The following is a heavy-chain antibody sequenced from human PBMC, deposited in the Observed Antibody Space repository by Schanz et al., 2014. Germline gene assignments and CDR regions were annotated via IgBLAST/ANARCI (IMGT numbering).Heavy chain of an antibody. Sequence: EVKLVESGGGLVQPGGSLRLSCAASGFTVSNSYIHWVRQAPGKGLEWVSTIYSSGSTYYADSVRGRFTISRDNSMNTVYLQMNSLRSDDAAVYYCARDPNTSAWLPYFDTWGQGTLVTVSS. V-gene: IGHV3-53*04. J-gene: IGHJ4*02. CDR1: GFTVSNSY. CDR2: IYSSGST. D-gene: IGHD6-19*01. CDR3: ARDPNTSAWLPYFDT.